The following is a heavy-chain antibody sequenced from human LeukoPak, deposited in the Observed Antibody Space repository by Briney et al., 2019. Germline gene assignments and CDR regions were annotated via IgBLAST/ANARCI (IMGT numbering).Heavy chain of an antibody. CDR1: GFTFSSYS. CDR3: ARVGLWHYPVDS. J-gene: IGHJ4*02. V-gene: IGHV3-48*01. CDR2: ITSSSSII. Sequence: GGSLRLSCAASGFTFSSYSMNWVRQAPGKGLEWVSYITSSSSIIYYGDSVKGRFTVSRDNAKNSLHLQMNSLRAEDTAVYYCARVGLWHYPVDSWGQGTLVTVSS. D-gene: IGHD1-7*01.